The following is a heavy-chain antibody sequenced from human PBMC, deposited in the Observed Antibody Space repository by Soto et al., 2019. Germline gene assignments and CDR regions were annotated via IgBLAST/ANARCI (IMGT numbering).Heavy chain of an antibody. CDR3: ARDPEVFWSGSPPRY. D-gene: IGHD3-3*01. V-gene: IGHV3-21*01. Sequence: PGGSLRLSCAASGFTFSSYSMNWVRQAPGKGLEWVSSISSSSSYIYYADSVKGRFTISRDNAKNSLYLQMNSLRAEDTAVYYCARDPEVFWSGSPPRYWGQGTLVTVSS. CDR2: ISSSSSYI. CDR1: GFTFSSYS. J-gene: IGHJ4*02.